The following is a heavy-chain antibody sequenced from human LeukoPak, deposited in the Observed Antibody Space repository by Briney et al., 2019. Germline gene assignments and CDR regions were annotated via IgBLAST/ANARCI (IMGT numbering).Heavy chain of an antibody. CDR1: GYTFTGYH. CDR3: ARDGNYYDSSEGDY. V-gene: IGHV1-2*02. CDR2: INPNSGGT. D-gene: IGHD3-22*01. Sequence: ASVKVSCKASGYTFTGYHMHWVRQAPRQGLEWMGWINPNSGGTNYAQKFQGRVTMTRDTSISTAYMELSRLRSDDTAVYYCARDGNYYDSSEGDYWGQGTLVTVSS. J-gene: IGHJ4*02.